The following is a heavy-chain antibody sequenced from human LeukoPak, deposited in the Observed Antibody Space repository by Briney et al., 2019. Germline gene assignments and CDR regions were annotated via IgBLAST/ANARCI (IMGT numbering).Heavy chain of an antibody. CDR1: GDSVSSNSAA. J-gene: IGHJ6*03. D-gene: IGHD3-3*01. CDR2: TYYRSKWYN. CDR3: ARGFWSKGYYYYYMDV. Sequence: SQTLSLTCAISGDSVSSNSAAWNWIRQSPSRGLEWLGRTYYRSKWYNDYAVSVKSRITINLDTSKNQFSLQLNSVTPEDTAVYYCARGFWSKGYYYYYMDVWGKGTTVTVSS. V-gene: IGHV6-1*01.